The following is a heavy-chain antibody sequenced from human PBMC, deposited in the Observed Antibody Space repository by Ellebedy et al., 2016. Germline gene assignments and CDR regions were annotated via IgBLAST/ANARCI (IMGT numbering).Heavy chain of an antibody. D-gene: IGHD3-10*01. CDR3: ARVSAVGWFGELFRGNWFDP. CDR2: MNPNSGNT. CDR1: GYTFTSYD. Sequence: ASVKVSCXASGYTFTSYDINWVRQATGQGLEWMGWMNPNSGNTGYAQKFQGRVTMTRNTSISTAYMELSSLRSEDTAVYYCARVSAVGWFGELFRGNWFDPWGQGTLVTVSS. V-gene: IGHV1-8*01. J-gene: IGHJ5*02.